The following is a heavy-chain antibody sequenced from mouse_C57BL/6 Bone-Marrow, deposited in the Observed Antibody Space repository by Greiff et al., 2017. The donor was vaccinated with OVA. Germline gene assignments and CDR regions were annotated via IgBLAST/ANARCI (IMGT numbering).Heavy chain of an antibody. D-gene: IGHD1-1*01. J-gene: IGHJ4*01. CDR3: ARQDYYGSSYRAMDY. V-gene: IGHV1-69*01. CDR2: IDPSDSYT. Sequence: QVQLQQPGAELVMPGASVKLSCKASGYTFTSYWMHWVKQRPGQGLEWIGEIDPSDSYTNYNQKFKGKSTLTVDKSSSTAYMQLSSLTSEDSAVYDCARQDYYGSSYRAMDYWGQGTSVTVSS. CDR1: GYTFTSYW.